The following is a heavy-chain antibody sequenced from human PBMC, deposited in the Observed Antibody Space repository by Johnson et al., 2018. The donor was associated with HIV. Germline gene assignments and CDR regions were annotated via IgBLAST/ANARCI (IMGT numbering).Heavy chain of an antibody. Sequence: EVQLVESGGGVVQPGRSLRLSCAASGFTFSSYAMHWVRQAPGKGLEWVSYIRSSGGTLYYADSVTGRFSISRDNAKNSLYLQMNSLRAEDTAVYYCARDRGYWDAFDIWGQGTMVTVSS. CDR2: IRSSGGTL. V-gene: IGHV3-48*04. D-gene: IGHD3-22*01. CDR1: GFTFSSYA. J-gene: IGHJ3*02. CDR3: ARDRGYWDAFDI.